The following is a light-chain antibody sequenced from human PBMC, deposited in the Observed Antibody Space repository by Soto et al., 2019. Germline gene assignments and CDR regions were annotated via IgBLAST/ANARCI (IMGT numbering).Light chain of an antibody. CDR3: CSYARTRTWV. Sequence: QSALTQPASVSGSPGQSITISCTGTSSDVGSYNLVSWYQQHPGKAPKLMIYEGTKRPSRVSNRFSGSKSGNTPSLTISGLQAEDEADYYCCSYARTRTWVFGGGTKLTVL. V-gene: IGLV2-23*01. J-gene: IGLJ3*02. CDR2: EGT. CDR1: SSDVGSYNL.